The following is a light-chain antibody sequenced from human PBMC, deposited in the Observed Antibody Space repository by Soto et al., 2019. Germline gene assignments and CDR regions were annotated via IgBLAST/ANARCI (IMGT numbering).Light chain of an antibody. CDR2: GAS. Sequence: EIVLTQSPGTLSLSPGERATLSCRASQSVNSNFLAWYQQKPGQAPRLLISGASNRATGIPDRFSGSGSGTDFTLTISRLEPEDFAVYYCQQYGNYSRTFGQGTKVDIK. V-gene: IGKV3-20*01. CDR1: QSVNSNF. CDR3: QQYGNYSRT. J-gene: IGKJ1*01.